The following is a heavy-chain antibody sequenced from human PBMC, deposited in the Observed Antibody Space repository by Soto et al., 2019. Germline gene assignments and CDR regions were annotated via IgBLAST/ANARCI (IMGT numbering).Heavy chain of an antibody. V-gene: IGHV3-23*01. CDR1: GFSFSRYA. Sequence: GGSLRLSYAASGFSFSRYAMTWVRQGAGKGLEWVSGISDSGYSTYYANSGKGRFTISRDNSKKTLYLQMNSLRAEDTAVYDCAKTKWVVSSYFESVCPGILVTASS. J-gene: IGHJ4*02. CDR3: AKTKWVVSSYFES. D-gene: IGHD1-26*01. CDR2: ISDSGYST.